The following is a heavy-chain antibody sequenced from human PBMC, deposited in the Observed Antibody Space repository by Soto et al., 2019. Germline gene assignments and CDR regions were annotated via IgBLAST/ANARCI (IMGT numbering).Heavy chain of an antibody. CDR3: ARRSSIAVTDGMDV. CDR2: IYPGDSDT. Sequence: GESLKISCKGSGYSFTSYWISWVRHMPGKGLEWMGIIYPGDSDTRYSPAFQGQVTISADKSISSAYLQWSSLKASDSAMYYCARRSSIAVTDGMDVCGQGTTVTVS. D-gene: IGHD6-19*01. V-gene: IGHV5-51*01. J-gene: IGHJ6*02. CDR1: GYSFTSYW.